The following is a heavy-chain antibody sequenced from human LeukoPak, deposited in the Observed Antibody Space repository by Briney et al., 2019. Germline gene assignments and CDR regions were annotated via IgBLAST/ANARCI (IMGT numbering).Heavy chain of an antibody. J-gene: IGHJ3*02. CDR1: GFTFSSYW. CDR2: INSDGSST. Sequence: GGSLRLSCAASGFTFSSYWMHWVRQAPGKGLVWVSRINSDGSSTSYADSVKGRFTISRDNAKNTLYLQMNSLRAEDTAVYYCAREYDSSGSPGAFDIWGQGTMVTVSS. V-gene: IGHV3-74*01. D-gene: IGHD3-22*01. CDR3: AREYDSSGSPGAFDI.